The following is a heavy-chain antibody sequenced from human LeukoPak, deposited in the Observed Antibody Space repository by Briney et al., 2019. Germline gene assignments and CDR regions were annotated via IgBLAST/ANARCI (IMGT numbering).Heavy chain of an antibody. CDR2: IYTSGST. Sequence: PSETLSLTCTVSGGSISSSSYYWSWIRQPAGKGLEWIGRIYTSGSTNYNPSLKSRVTMSVDTSKNQFSLKLSSVTAADTAVYYCARDFRYNWIPAVWGQGTLVTVSS. J-gene: IGHJ4*02. D-gene: IGHD1-20*01. CDR3: ARDFRYNWIPAV. CDR1: GGSISSSSYY. V-gene: IGHV4-61*02.